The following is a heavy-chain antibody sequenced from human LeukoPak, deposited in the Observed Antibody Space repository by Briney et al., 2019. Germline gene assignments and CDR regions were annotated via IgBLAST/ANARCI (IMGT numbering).Heavy chain of an antibody. D-gene: IGHD2-15*01. J-gene: IGHJ3*02. CDR2: IWYDGSNK. V-gene: IGHV3-33*01. Sequence: SGGSLRLSCAASGFTFSTYAMYWVHQAAGEGLEWVSIIWYDGSNKFYADSVKGRFTISRDNSKNTLYLQMNSLRAEDTAVYYCARGAYCSGSCPGAFDIWGQGTMVTVSS. CDR3: ARGAYCSGSCPGAFDI. CDR1: GFTFSTYA.